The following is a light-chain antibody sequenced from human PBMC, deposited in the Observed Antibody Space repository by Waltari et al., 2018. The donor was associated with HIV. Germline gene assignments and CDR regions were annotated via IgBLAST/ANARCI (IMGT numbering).Light chain of an antibody. CDR3: GSWYSSLSAVV. CDR2: DNN. CDR1: SSNIGNNY. Sequence: QSVLTQPPSVSAVPGQKVTISCSGSSSNIGNNYVSWYQQLPGTAPKLLIYDNNKRPSGIPDRFSGSKSGTSATLGITGLQTGDEADYYCGSWYSSLSAVVFGGGTKLTVL. V-gene: IGLV1-51*01. J-gene: IGLJ2*01.